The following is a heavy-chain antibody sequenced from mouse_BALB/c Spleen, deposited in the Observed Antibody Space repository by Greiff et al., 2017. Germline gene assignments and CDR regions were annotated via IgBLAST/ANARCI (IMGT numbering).Heavy chain of an antibody. J-gene: IGHJ2*01. Sequence: VESGGGLVKPGGSLKLSCAASGFAFSSYDMSWVRQTPEKRLEWVAYISSGGGSTYYPDTVKGRFTISRDNAKNTLYLQMSSLKSEDTAMYYCAREGYGSYYFDYWGQGTTLTVSS. CDR1: GFAFSSYD. CDR3: AREGYGSYYFDY. D-gene: IGHD2-2*01. CDR2: ISSGGGST. V-gene: IGHV5-12-1*01.